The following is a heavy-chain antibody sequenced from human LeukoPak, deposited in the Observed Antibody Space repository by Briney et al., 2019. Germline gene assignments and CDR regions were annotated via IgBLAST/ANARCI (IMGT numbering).Heavy chain of an antibody. D-gene: IGHD6-6*01. V-gene: IGHV3-11*01. Sequence: GGSLRLSYAASGFTFSDYYMTWIRQAPGKGLEWVSYISSSDSTIYYADSVKGRFTISRDNAKNSLYLQMNSLRAEDTAVYYCARKARDAFDIWGQGTMVTVSS. J-gene: IGHJ3*02. CDR3: ARKARDAFDI. CDR1: GFTFSDYY. CDR2: ISSSDSTI.